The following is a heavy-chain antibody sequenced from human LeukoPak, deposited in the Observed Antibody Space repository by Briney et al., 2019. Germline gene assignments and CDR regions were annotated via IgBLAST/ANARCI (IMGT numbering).Heavy chain of an antibody. D-gene: IGHD1-20*01. J-gene: IGHJ6*03. V-gene: IGHV3-11*01. CDR3: ARADNWKSAYYYYYMAV. CDR1: GFTFSDYY. Sequence: GGSLRLSCAASGFTFSDYYMSWIRQAPGKGLEWVSYISSSGSTIYYADSVKGRFTISRDNAKNSLYLQMNSLRAEDTAVYYCARADNWKSAYYYYYMAVWSKGTTVTVSS. CDR2: ISSSGSTI.